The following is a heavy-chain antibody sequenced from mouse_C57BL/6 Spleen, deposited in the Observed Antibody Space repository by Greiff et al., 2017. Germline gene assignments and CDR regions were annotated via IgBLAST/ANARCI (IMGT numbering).Heavy chain of an antibody. CDR1: GFSLTSYG. CDR2: IWSGGST. CDR3: ARNSYDYDSYWYFDV. D-gene: IGHD2-4*01. Sequence: VQGVESGPGLVQPSQSLSITCTVSGFSLTSYGVHWVRQSPGKGLEWLGVIWSGGSTDYNAAFISRLSISKDNSKSQVFFKMNSLQADDTAIYYCARNSYDYDSYWYFDVWGTGTTVTVSS. V-gene: IGHV2-2*01. J-gene: IGHJ1*03.